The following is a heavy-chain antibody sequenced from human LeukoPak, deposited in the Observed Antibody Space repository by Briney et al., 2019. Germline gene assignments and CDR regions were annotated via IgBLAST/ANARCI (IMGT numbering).Heavy chain of an antibody. CDR2: ISHDGSTE. Sequence: PGRSLTLSCAASGFIFSRYTMHWVRQAPDKGLEWVAVISHDGSTEYYADSVKGRLTISRDNSINTLYLQIYSLRPEDTAIYYCARDFAITATTIYYYVFDIWGPGTMVTVSS. D-gene: IGHD4-17*01. V-gene: IGHV3-30*04. CDR1: GFIFSRYT. J-gene: IGHJ3*02. CDR3: ARDFAITATTIYYYVFDI.